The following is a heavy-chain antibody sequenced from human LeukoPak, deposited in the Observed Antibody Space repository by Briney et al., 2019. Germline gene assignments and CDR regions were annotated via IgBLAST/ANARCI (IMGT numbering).Heavy chain of an antibody. V-gene: IGHV4-34*01. CDR2: INHSGST. CDR3: ARRREFAGGPFDY. CDR1: GGSFSGYY. J-gene: IGHJ4*02. D-gene: IGHD3-10*01. Sequence: SETLSLTCAVYGGSFSGYYWSWIRQPPGKGLEWIGEINHSGSTNYNPSLKSRVTISVDTSKNQFSLKLSSVTAADTAVYYCARRREFAGGPFDYWGQGTLVTVSS.